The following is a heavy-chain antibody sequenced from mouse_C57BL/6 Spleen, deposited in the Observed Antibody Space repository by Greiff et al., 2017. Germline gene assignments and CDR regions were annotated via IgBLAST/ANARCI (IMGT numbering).Heavy chain of an antibody. CDR3: ARDGYYYAMDD. CDR1: GYTFTSYW. CDR2: IDPSDSYT. V-gene: IGHV1-69*01. J-gene: IGHJ4*01. Sequence: QVQLQQPGAELVMPGASVKLSCKASGYTFTSYWMPWVKQRPGQGLEWIGGIDPSDSYTNYTQKFKGKSTLTVDKSSSTAYMQLNSLTSEVSAVYYCARDGYYYAMDDWGQGTSVTVAS. D-gene: IGHD2-3*01.